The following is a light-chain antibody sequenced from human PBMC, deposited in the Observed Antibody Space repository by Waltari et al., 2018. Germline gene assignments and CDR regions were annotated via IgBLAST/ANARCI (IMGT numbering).Light chain of an antibody. CDR1: SSNIGAGFD. V-gene: IGLV1-40*01. CDR2: ASS. J-gene: IGLJ3*02. CDR3: QSYDSRQTAV. Sequence: QSVLTQPPSVSGAPGQSVTISCTGTSSNIGAGFDVHWYQQLPGGAPKLLIYASSNRPSGVPDRFYGSKSGTSASLAINGIQSEDEADYYCQSYDSRQTAVFGGGTKLTVL.